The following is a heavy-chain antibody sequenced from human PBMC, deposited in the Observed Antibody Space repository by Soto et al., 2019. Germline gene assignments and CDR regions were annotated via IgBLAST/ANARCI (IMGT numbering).Heavy chain of an antibody. J-gene: IGHJ5*02. CDR1: GGSISSGGYS. CDR3: ARRAYSGFDSGWFDL. CDR2: IYHSGSA. D-gene: IGHD5-12*01. Sequence: SETLSLTCAVSGGSISSGGYSWSWIRQPPGKGLEWIGYIYHSGSAYYNPSLKSRVTISVDRSNNLFSLKMRSVSAADTAMYYCARRAYSGFDSGWFDLWARGILVTVSS. V-gene: IGHV4-30-2*01.